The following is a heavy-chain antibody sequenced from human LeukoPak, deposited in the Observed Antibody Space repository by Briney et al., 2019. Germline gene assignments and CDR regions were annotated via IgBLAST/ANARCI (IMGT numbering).Heavy chain of an antibody. CDR3: AREYDSRARFDS. CDR2: ISSSGSPI. V-gene: IGHV3-48*01. Sequence: GGSLRLSCVGSGDSFIRHTMIWVRRAPGKGREWIAYISSSGSPIYYADSVKGRFTVSRDNARTSLFLHMNSLRAEDTAVYYCAREYDSRARFDSWGQGTLVTVSS. D-gene: IGHD6-13*01. J-gene: IGHJ4*02. CDR1: GDSFIRHT.